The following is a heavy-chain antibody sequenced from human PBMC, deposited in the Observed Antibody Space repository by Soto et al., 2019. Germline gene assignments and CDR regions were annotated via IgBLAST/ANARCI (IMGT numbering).Heavy chain of an antibody. CDR3: VKGRAKHCSGRTCGLWMDL. J-gene: IGHJ6*02. CDR1: GFTFKSPA. CDR2: LPPSGEST. D-gene: IGHD6-19*01. V-gene: IGHV3-64D*06. Sequence: HPGGSLRLSCSASGFTFKSPAMHWVRRVPGTVLSYFSRLPPSGESTFYADAVKGRFIVSRDNSNNTLDLQMTSLKYEDSGVYYCVKGRAKHCSGRTCGLWMDLWGQGTTVTVSS.